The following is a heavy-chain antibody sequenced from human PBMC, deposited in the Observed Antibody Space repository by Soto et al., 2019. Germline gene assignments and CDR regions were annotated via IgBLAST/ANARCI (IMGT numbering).Heavy chain of an antibody. CDR1: GYTFTSYG. D-gene: IGHD2-21*01. J-gene: IGHJ4*02. V-gene: IGHV1-18*04. Sequence: QVQLVQSGAEVKKPGASVKVSCKASGYTFTSYGISWVRQAPGQGLEWMGWISAYNGNTNYAQKLQGRVTMTTDTSTSTAYMELRSMRSDDTDVYYCARESRLPPRRIVELDYWGQGTLVTVSS. CDR2: ISAYNGNT. CDR3: ARESRLPPRRIVELDY.